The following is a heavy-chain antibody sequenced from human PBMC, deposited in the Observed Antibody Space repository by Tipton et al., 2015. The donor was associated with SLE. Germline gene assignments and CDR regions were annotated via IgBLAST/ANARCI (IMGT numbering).Heavy chain of an antibody. CDR2: ISYDGNNE. CDR1: GFLFSSYA. D-gene: IGHD3-10*01. V-gene: IGHV3-30*04. Sequence: SLRLSCAASGFLFSSYAIHWVRQAPGKGLEWLTVISYDGNNEYYADSVQGRFTISRDNSKNTLYLQMNSLSVEDTAVYYCARTPGGVQGQIGWYFDLWGRGTLVPVSS. CDR3: ARTPGGVQGQIGWYFDL. J-gene: IGHJ2*01.